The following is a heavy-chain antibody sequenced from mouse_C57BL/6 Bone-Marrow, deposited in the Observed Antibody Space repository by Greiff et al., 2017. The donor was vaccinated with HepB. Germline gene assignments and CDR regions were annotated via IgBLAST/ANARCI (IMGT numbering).Heavy chain of an antibody. CDR2: IYPRSGNT. CDR3: GGGSSYWYFDV. V-gene: IGHV1-81*01. J-gene: IGHJ1*03. Sequence: VQLQQSGAELARPGASVKLSCKASGYTFTSYGISWVKQRTGQGLEWIGEIYPRSGNTYYNEKFKGKATLTADKSSSTAYMELRSLTSEDSAVSFCGGGSSYWYFDVWGTGTTVTVSS. CDR1: GYTFTSYG. D-gene: IGHD1-1*01.